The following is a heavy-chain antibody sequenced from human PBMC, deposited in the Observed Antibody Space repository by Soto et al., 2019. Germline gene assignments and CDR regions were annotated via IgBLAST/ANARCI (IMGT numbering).Heavy chain of an antibody. V-gene: IGHV3-11*01. CDR1: GFTFSNYY. Sequence: PGGSLRLSCAASGFTFSNYYMSWIRQAPGKGLEWVSYISSSGSTIYYADSVKGRFTISRDNDKNSLYLQMNSLRAEDTAVYYCARDLGGLAALHYFDYWGHGTLVTVSS. CDR2: ISSSGSTI. J-gene: IGHJ4*01. D-gene: IGHD6-6*01. CDR3: ARDLGGLAALHYFDY.